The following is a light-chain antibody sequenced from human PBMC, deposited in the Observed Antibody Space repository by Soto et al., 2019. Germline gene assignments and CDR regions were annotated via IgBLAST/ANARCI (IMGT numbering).Light chain of an antibody. CDR2: DVS. J-gene: IGLJ1*01. CDR1: SSDVGGYNY. CDR3: SSYTSSSPYV. Sequence: QSALTQPASVSGSPGQSITISCTGTSSDVGGYNYVSWYQQYPGKAPKLMIYDVSNRPSGVSNRFFGSKSGNTASLTISGLQADDEADYYCSSYTSSSPYVFGTGTKLTGL. V-gene: IGLV2-14*01.